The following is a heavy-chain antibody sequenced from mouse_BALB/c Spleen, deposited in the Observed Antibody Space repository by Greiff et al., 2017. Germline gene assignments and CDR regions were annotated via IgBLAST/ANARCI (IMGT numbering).Heavy chain of an antibody. Sequence: QVQLMQSGPGVVRPGVSVKISCTGSGFTFTDYAMHWVKQSPAKSLEWIGVISTYNGNTNYNQKFKGMARMTVDKSTSTAYMELNRLTSEDSAIYYCARAATAYYFDDWGEGTTVTVSS. CDR3: ARAATAYYFDD. J-gene: IGHJ2*01. D-gene: IGHD3-2*01. V-gene: IGHV1-67*01. CDR2: ISTYNGNT. CDR1: GFTFTDYA.